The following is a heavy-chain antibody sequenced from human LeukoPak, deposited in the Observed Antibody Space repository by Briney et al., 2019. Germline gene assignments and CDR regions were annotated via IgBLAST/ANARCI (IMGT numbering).Heavy chain of an antibody. CDR3: ARDGSSGYCSGGSCYSFYYYGTDV. D-gene: IGHD2-15*01. V-gene: IGHV1-18*01. J-gene: IGHJ6*02. Sequence: GASVKVSCKASGYTFTSYGISWVRQAPGQGLEWMGWISAYNGNTNYAQKLQGRVTMTTDTSTSTAYMELRSLRSDDTAVYYCARDGSSGYCSGGSCYSFYYYGTDVWGQGTTVTVSS. CDR2: ISAYNGNT. CDR1: GYTFTSYG.